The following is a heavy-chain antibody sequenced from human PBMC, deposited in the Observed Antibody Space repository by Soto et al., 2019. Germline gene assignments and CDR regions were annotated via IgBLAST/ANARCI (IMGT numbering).Heavy chain of an antibody. CDR2: FDPEDGET. J-gene: IGHJ4*02. Sequence: ASVKVSCKVSGYALTELSMHWVRQAPGKGLEWMGGFDPEDGETIYAQKFRGRVTMTEDTSTDTAYMELSSLRSEDTAVYYCATEIDGYNLHFDYWGQGTLVTVSS. D-gene: IGHD5-12*01. CDR3: ATEIDGYNLHFDY. V-gene: IGHV1-24*01. CDR1: GYALTELS.